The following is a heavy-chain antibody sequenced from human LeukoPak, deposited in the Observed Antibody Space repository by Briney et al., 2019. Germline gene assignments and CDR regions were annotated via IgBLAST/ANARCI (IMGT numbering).Heavy chain of an antibody. CDR1: GFTFSDYE. D-gene: IGHD2-15*01. CDR3: ARGPRDPNGYCSGGKCSPAYEV. CDR2: IRSSGTTI. J-gene: IGHJ4*02. Sequence: GGSLRLSCVASGFTFSDYEMNWVRQAPGKGLKWVSYIRSSGTTIYYADSVKGRFTISRDNAKNSLYLQMNSLRAEDTAVYYCARGPRDPNGYCSGGKCSPAYEVWGQGTLVTVLS. V-gene: IGHV3-48*03.